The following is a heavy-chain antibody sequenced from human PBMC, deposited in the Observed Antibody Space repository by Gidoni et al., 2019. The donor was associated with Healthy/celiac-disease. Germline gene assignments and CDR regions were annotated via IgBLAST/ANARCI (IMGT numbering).Heavy chain of an antibody. CDR1: GFTFSSYG. Sequence: QVQLVESGGGVVQPGRSLRLSCAASGFTFSSYGMHWGRQAPGKGLEWVAVIWYDGSNKYYADSVKGRFTISRDNSKNTLYLQMNSLRAEDTAVYYCARVSNDFWSGSGDYWGQGTLVTISS. CDR3: ARVSNDFWSGSGDY. D-gene: IGHD3-3*01. V-gene: IGHV3-33*01. CDR2: IWYDGSNK. J-gene: IGHJ4*02.